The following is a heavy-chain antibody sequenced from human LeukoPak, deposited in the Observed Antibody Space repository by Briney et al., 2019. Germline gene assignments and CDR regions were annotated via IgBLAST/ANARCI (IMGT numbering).Heavy chain of an antibody. CDR3: ASFMGANYERRACDI. V-gene: IGHV3-21*01. Sequence: GGSLRLSCAASGFTFSSYSMNWVRQAPGKGLEWVSSISSSSSYIYYADSVKGRFTISRDNAKNSLYLQMNSLRAEDTAVYYCASFMGANYERRACDIWGEGTMVTVSS. CDR2: ISSSSSYI. J-gene: IGHJ3*02. CDR1: GFTFSSYS. D-gene: IGHD1-7*01.